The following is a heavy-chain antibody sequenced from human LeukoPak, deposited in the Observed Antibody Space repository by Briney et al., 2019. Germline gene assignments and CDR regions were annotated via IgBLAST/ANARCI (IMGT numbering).Heavy chain of an antibody. CDR3: ARGWQWPAPTNYFDH. CDR2: IVPRDSET. Sequence: GESLEISCKAFGFTFTNYWIGWVRQTPEKGLEWMGVIVPRDSETRYSPSLQGQVTYSADKSISTAYVQWNSLRASNTAIYSCARGWQWPAPTNYFDHWGQGTLVTVSS. J-gene: IGHJ5*02. D-gene: IGHD2-15*01. V-gene: IGHV5-51*01. CDR1: GFTFTNYW.